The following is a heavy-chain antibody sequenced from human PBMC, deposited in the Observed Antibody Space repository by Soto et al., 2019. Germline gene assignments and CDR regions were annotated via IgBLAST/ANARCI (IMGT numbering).Heavy chain of an antibody. V-gene: IGHV3-23*01. CDR2: ILVGGST. CDR1: GFTCSSYD. D-gene: IGHD2-8*02. CDR3: AKETATGGGAFDI. J-gene: IGHJ3*02. Sequence: PGGSLRLSCAASGFTCSSYDMSWVRQAPGKGLEWVSTILVGGSTHYPDSGKGRFTISRDNSKNTVFLQMNSLTAGDTAVYYCAKETATGGGAFDICGQGTMVTVS.